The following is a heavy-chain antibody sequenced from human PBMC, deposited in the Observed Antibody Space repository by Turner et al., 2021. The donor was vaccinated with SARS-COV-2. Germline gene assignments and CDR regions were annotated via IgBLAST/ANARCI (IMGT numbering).Heavy chain of an antibody. CDR3: ARLVVVRAGVFIIRPYRRGYFDS. CDR1: GGSFSGHM. D-gene: IGHD3-3*01. V-gene: IGHV4-34*01. Sequence: QVQLQQWGAGLLKPSETLSLTCAVYGGSFSGHMWSWTRQSPGKGLEWIGDINHIGETNYNPSLKCRVTTSVDMSKNQFSLRLASVTAADTAVYFCARLVVVRAGVFIIRPYRRGYFDSWGQGTLVTVSS. CDR2: INHIGET. J-gene: IGHJ4*02.